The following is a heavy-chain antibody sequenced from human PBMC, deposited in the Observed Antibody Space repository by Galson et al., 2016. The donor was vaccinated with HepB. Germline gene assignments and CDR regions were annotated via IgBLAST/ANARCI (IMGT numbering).Heavy chain of an antibody. CDR3: AKWGSPVAGAFPPRWFDP. V-gene: IGHV1-3*01. D-gene: IGHD6-19*01. Sequence: SVKVSCKASGYTFTNYDIHWVRQAPGQRLEWMGWIIADNGNRKYSQKFQGRVTITRDTSANTAYMQLSSLKFEDTAVYYCAKWGSPVAGAFPPRWFDPWGQGTLVTVSS. CDR2: IIADNGNR. CDR1: GYTFTNYD. J-gene: IGHJ5*02.